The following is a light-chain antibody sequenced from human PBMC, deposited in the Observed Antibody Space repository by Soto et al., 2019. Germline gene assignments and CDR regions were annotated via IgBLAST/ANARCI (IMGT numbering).Light chain of an antibody. Sequence: DIQMTQSPSSLSASVGDRVTITCRASQGIANYVAWYQQNPGKVPKLLIYATSTLQSGVPSRFSGSGSGTDFTLTISSLQPEDVATYYCQQYNNWPRTFGQGTKVEIK. CDR3: QQYNNWPRT. CDR1: QGIANY. J-gene: IGKJ1*01. V-gene: IGKV1-27*01. CDR2: ATS.